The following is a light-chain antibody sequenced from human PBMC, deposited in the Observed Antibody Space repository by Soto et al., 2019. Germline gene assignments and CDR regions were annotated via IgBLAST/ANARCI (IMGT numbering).Light chain of an antibody. CDR1: SSDVGGYNY. J-gene: IGLJ2*01. Sequence: QSALTQPASVSGSPGQSITISCTGTSSDVGGYNYVCWYQHHPGKAPKLMISDVRNRPSGVSSRFSGSNSGNTSFLTISRLQAEDEDDYYGTSYSSISTLVVFGGGTKLTVL. V-gene: IGLV2-14*03. CDR2: DVR. CDR3: TSYSSISTLVV.